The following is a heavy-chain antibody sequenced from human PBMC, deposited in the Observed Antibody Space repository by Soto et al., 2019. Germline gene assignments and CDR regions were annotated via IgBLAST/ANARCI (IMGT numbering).Heavy chain of an antibody. CDR3: AREGIAAALDY. Sequence: PGGSLRLSCAASGFTFSSYSMNWIRQAPGKGLEWVSSISSSSSYIYYADSVKGRFTISRDNAKNSLYLQVNSLRAEDTAVYYCAREGIAAALDYWGQGTLVTVSS. V-gene: IGHV3-21*01. D-gene: IGHD6-13*01. CDR2: ISSSSSYI. CDR1: GFTFSSYS. J-gene: IGHJ4*02.